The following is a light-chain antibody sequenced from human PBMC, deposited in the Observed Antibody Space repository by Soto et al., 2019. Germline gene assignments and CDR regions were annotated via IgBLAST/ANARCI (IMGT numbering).Light chain of an antibody. CDR3: HQYGSSPRHT. CDR2: GAS. Sequence: EIVLTQSPGTLSLSPVERATLSCRASQSVSSSYLAWYQQKPGQAPRLLIYGASSRATGIPDRFSGSRSGTDFTLTISRLEPEDFAVYYCHQYGSSPRHTFGQGTKLEIK. CDR1: QSVSSSY. V-gene: IGKV3-20*01. J-gene: IGKJ2*01.